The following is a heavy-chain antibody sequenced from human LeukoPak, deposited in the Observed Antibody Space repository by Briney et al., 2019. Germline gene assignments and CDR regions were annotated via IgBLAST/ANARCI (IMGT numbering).Heavy chain of an antibody. Sequence: SETLSLTCAVYGGSFSGYYWSWIRQPPGKGLEWIGEINHSGSTNYNPSLKSRVTISVDTSKNQFSLKLSSVTAADTAVYYCARGLKSRGRRLQPGSDYWGQGTLVTVSS. CDR2: INHSGST. J-gene: IGHJ4*02. V-gene: IGHV4-34*01. D-gene: IGHD5-24*01. CDR1: GGSFSGYY. CDR3: ARGLKSRGRRLQPGSDY.